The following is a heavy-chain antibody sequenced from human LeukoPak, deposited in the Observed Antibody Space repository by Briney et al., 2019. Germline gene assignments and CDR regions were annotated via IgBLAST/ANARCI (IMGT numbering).Heavy chain of an antibody. CDR1: GYTFTSYG. CDR2: ISAYNGNT. D-gene: IGHD6-19*01. Sequence: GASVKVSCKASGYTFTSYGISWVRQAPGQGLEWMGWISAYNGNTNYAQKLQGRVTMTTDTSTRTAYMELRSLRSDDTAVYYCARSGPALGYSSGWYIDYWGQGTLVTVSS. CDR3: ARSGPALGYSSGWYIDY. J-gene: IGHJ4*02. V-gene: IGHV1-18*01.